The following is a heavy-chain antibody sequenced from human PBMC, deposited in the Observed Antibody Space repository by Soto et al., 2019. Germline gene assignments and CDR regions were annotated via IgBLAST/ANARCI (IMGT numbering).Heavy chain of an antibody. D-gene: IGHD2-15*01. CDR3: AKGGNTNNNYYYYMDV. J-gene: IGHJ6*03. V-gene: IGHV3-23*01. CDR1: GFIFSDYA. Sequence: GGSLRLSCAASGFIFSDYALSWVRQAPGKGLEWVSTISGSGGNTHYADSVKGRITVSRDNSKNSLYLQMSSLRAEDTAVYYCAKGGNTNNNYYYYMDVWGKRTAVTVSS. CDR2: ISGSGGNT.